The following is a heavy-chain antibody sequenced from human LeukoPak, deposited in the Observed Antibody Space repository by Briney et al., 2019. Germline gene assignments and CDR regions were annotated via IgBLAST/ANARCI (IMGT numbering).Heavy chain of an antibody. V-gene: IGHV4-31*03. Sequence: PSETLSLTCTVSGGSISSGGYYWSWIRQHPGKGLEWIGYIYYSGSTYYNPSLKSRVTISVDTSKNQFSLKLSSVTAADTAVHYCASTVTTVFDYWGQGTLVTVSS. CDR1: GGSISSGGYY. CDR2: IYYSGST. CDR3: ASTVTTVFDY. J-gene: IGHJ4*02. D-gene: IGHD4-17*01.